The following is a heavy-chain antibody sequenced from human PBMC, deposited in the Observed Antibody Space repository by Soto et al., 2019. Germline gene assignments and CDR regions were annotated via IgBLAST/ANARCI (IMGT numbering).Heavy chain of an antibody. CDR3: ARDNPITIFGVVHSWFDP. Sequence: LSLTCAVSGYSISSGYYWGWIRQPPGRGLEWIGSIYHSGSTYYNPSLKSRVTISVDTSKNQFSLKLSSVTAADTAVYYCARDNPITIFGVVHSWFDPWGQGTLVTVSS. J-gene: IGHJ5*02. V-gene: IGHV4-38-2*02. CDR1: GYSISSGYY. CDR2: IYHSGST. D-gene: IGHD3-3*01.